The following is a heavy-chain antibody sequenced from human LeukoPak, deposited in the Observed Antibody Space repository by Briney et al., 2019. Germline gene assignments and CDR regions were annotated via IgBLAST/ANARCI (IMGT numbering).Heavy chain of an antibody. Sequence: GASVKVSCKASGYTFTSYAMNWVRQAPGQGLEWMGWINTNTGNPTYAQGFTGRFVFSLDTSVSTAYLQISSLKAEDTAVYYCARVPHLSGSSSWGDVAEYFQHWGQGTLVTVSS. V-gene: IGHV7-4-1*02. D-gene: IGHD6-13*01. CDR2: INTNTGNP. CDR1: GYTFTSYA. J-gene: IGHJ1*01. CDR3: ARVPHLSGSSSWGDVAEYFQH.